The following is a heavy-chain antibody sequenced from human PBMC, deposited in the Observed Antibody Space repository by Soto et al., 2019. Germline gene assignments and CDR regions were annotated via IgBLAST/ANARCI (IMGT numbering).Heavy chain of an antibody. CDR3: ARKKLGYCTNGVCPFDY. CDR1: GDSISSGYY. Sequence: SETLSLTCAVSGDSISSGYYWAWIRQRPGKGLEWVAEINHSGTTNYNPSLKSRVTISVDTSKNQFSLKLSSVTAADTAVYYCARKKLGYCTNGVCPFDYWGQGTLVTVSS. J-gene: IGHJ4*02. V-gene: IGHV4-38-2*01. CDR2: INHSGTT. D-gene: IGHD2-8*01.